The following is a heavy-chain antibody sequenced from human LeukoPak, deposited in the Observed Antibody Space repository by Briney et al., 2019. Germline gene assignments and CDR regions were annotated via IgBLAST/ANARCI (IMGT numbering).Heavy chain of an antibody. J-gene: IGHJ4*02. CDR2: RRT. CDR1: GDSISSASYY. V-gene: IGHV4-39*07. D-gene: IGHD5-12*01. Sequence: SETLSLTCTVSGDSISSASYYWGWIRQPPGKGLEWIASRRTYYNPSLKSRVTISVDTSKNQFSLKLSSVTAADTAVYFCATDREGHSGYDYDFDYWGQGTLVTVSS. CDR3: ATDREGHSGYDYDFDY.